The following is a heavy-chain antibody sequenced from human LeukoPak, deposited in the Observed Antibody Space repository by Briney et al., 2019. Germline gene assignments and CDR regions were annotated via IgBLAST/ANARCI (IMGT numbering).Heavy chain of an antibody. Sequence: ASVKVFCKASGYTFTTYGITWVRQAPGQGLEWMGWISTYNGDTNYAQKLQGRVTMTTDTSTSTAYMELRSLRSDDTAVYYCAREGLGELSLDYWGQGTLVTVSS. CDR3: AREGLGELSLDY. J-gene: IGHJ4*02. V-gene: IGHV1-18*01. CDR1: GYTFTTYG. CDR2: ISTYNGDT. D-gene: IGHD3-16*01.